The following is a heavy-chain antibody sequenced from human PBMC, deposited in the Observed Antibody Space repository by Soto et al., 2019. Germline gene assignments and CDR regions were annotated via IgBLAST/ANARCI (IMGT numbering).Heavy chain of an antibody. D-gene: IGHD3-3*01. CDR1: GFSLSTNGMG. CDR2: IYWDDDK. CDR3: ARLSRVVYDLDRLWEKFDY. J-gene: IGHJ4*02. V-gene: IGHV2-5*02. Sequence: QITVKESGLTLVKPTQTLTLTCTFSGFSLSTNGMGVGWIRQSPGKALEWLALIYWDDDKRYSPSLRSRLTITQDTSKNQVDLTITNMDPVDTATYYFARLSRVVYDLDRLWEKFDYWGQGTLVTVSS.